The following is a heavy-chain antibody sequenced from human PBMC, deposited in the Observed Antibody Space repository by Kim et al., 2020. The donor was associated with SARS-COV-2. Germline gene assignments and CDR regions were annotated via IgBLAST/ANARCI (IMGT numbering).Heavy chain of an antibody. CDR3: AIVASKLRFLNFDY. J-gene: IGHJ4*02. Sequence: ADSVNGQFTITRDNSKNTLYLHLNSLRAEDTAVYYCAIVASKLRFLNFDYWGQGTLVTVSP. D-gene: IGHD3-3*01. V-gene: IGHV3-23*01.